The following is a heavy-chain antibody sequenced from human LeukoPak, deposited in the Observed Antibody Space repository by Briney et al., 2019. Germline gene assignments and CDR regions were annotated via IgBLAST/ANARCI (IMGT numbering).Heavy chain of an antibody. J-gene: IGHJ4*02. CDR2: INHSGST. CDR1: GGSFSGYY. Sequence: SETLSLTCAVYGGSFSGYYWSWIRQPPGKGLEWIGEINHSGSTNYNPSLKSRVTISVDTSKSQFSLKLSSVTAADTAVYYCARVGFSSSSDYWGQGTLVTVSS. V-gene: IGHV4-34*01. CDR3: ARVGFSSSSDY. D-gene: IGHD6-13*01.